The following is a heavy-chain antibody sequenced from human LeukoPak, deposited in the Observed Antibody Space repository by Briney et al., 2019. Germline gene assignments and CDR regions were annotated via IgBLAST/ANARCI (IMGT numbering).Heavy chain of an antibody. D-gene: IGHD3-3*01. CDR3: AKDAKRNYDFWDRFDY. Sequence: GGSLRLSCAASGFTCSTYAMSWVRQAPGKGPEWVSAISGSGGSTYYADSVKGRFTISRDNSKNTLYLQMTSLRVEDTALYYCAKDAKRNYDFWDRFDYWGQGALVTVSS. J-gene: IGHJ4*02. CDR1: GFTCSTYA. V-gene: IGHV3-23*01. CDR2: ISGSGGST.